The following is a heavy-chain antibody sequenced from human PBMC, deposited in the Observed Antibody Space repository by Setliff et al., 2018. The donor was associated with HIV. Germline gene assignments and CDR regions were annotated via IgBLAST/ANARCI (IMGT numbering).Heavy chain of an antibody. J-gene: IGHJ4*02. CDR3: ARVGGIELWNQAYFDY. Sequence: RASVKVSCKASGGTFSTYPINWVRQAPGQGLEWMGGIIPIFGTANYAQKFQGRVTITTDESTNTAYMEISSLKSDDTAVYFCARVGGIELWNQAYFDYWGQGTLVTVSS. D-gene: IGHD1-1*01. CDR2: IIPIFGTA. V-gene: IGHV1-69*05. CDR1: GGTFSTYP.